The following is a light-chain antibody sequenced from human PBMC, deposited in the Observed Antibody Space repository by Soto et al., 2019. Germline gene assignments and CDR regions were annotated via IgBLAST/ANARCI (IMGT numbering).Light chain of an antibody. V-gene: IGLV2-14*01. Sequence: QSALTQPASVSGSPGQSITISCTGTSSDVGGYNYVSWYQQYPGKAPKLIIYEVSYRPSGVSNRFSASKSGNTATLTISGLLAEDEADYYCSSYTYTSSLLFGGGTKLTVL. CDR3: SSYTYTSSLL. CDR1: SSDVGGYNY. CDR2: EVS. J-gene: IGLJ2*01.